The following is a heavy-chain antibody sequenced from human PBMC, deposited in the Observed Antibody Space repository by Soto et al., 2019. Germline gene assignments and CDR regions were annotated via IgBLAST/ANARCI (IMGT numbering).Heavy chain of an antibody. CDR1: GFTFSSYA. Sequence: EVQLLESGGGLVQPGGSLRLSCAASGFTFSSYAMSWVRQAPGKGLEWVSAISGSGGSTYYADSVMGRITISRDNSKNALYLQMNSLRAEDTAVYYCAKDTQWLALSVVDYWGQGTLVTVSS. CDR2: ISGSGGST. CDR3: AKDTQWLALSVVDY. V-gene: IGHV3-23*01. D-gene: IGHD6-19*01. J-gene: IGHJ4*02.